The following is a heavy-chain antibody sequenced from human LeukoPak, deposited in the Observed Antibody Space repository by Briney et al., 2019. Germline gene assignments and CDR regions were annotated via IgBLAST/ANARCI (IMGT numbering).Heavy chain of an antibody. Sequence: GGSLRLSCAASGFTFSSYWMSWVRQAPGKGLEWVANIKQDGSEKYYVDSVKGRFAISRDNAKNSLYLQMNSLRAEDTAVYYCARDAGYTVTSNSDAFDIWGQGTMVTVSS. CDR3: ARDAGYTVTSNSDAFDI. D-gene: IGHD4-17*01. CDR2: IKQDGSEK. CDR1: GFTFSSYW. J-gene: IGHJ3*02. V-gene: IGHV3-7*01.